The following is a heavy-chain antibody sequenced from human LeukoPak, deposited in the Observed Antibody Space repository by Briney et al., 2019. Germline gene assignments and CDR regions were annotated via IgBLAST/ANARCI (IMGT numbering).Heavy chain of an antibody. J-gene: IGHJ4*02. CDR3: ARVGSHGPDYYFDY. Sequence: SETLSLTCTVSGGSISSHYWSWIRQPPGKGLEWIGYIYYSGSTNYNPSLKSRVTISVDTSKNQFSLKLSSVTAADTAVYYCARVGSHGPDYYFDYWGQGTLVTVSS. D-gene: IGHD6-13*01. V-gene: IGHV4-59*11. CDR1: GGSISSHY. CDR2: IYYSGST.